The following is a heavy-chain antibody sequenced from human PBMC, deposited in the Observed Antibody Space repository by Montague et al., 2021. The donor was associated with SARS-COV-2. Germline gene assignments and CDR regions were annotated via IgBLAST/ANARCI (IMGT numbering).Heavy chain of an antibody. V-gene: IGHV4-59*11. Sequence: SETLSLTCSGLCGATQTPIGGALVRTPGTTLSCMAYSDCVKSTDYNPSLKSRATISRDTSKNQFSLKVRSVTAADTAVYYCARETMTAYAFDIWGQGTMVTVSS. J-gene: IGHJ3*02. CDR3: ARETMTAYAFDI. D-gene: IGHD1-14*01. CDR1: CGATQTPI. CDR2: SDCVKST.